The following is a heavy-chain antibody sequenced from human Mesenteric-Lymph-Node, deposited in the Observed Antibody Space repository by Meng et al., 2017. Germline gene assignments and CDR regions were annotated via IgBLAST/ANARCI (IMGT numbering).Heavy chain of an antibody. CDR3: ARSNDFTGN. V-gene: IGHV3-11*01. D-gene: IGHD3-3*01. J-gene: IGHJ4*02. CDR1: GFTFSDYY. Sequence: QVQLVVAGGGLVKPGGSLRLSCEASGFTFSDYYMSWIRQAPEKGLEWVSYISSTGATIYYADSVEGRFTISRDNTKNSLYLQMNSLRAEDTAVYYCARSNDFTGNWGQGTLVTVSS. CDR2: ISSTGATI.